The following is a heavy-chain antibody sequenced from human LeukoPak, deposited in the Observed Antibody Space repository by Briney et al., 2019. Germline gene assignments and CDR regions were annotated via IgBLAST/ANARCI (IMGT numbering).Heavy chain of an antibody. CDR1: GFTFSNYR. Sequence: LGGSLRLSCTGSGFTFSNYRMNWVRQAPGKGLEWISYSNAAGSPVSYAESVQGRFTISRDNAKNSLYLEMNSLRDDDTAVYYCARDRSLSVAGTFDFWGQGSLVTVSS. D-gene: IGHD6-19*01. CDR2: SNAAGSPV. V-gene: IGHV3-48*02. J-gene: IGHJ4*02. CDR3: ARDRSLSVAGTFDF.